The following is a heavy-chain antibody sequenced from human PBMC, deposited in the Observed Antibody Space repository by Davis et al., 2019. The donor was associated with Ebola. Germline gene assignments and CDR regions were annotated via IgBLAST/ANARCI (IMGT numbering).Heavy chain of an antibody. J-gene: IGHJ6*02. Sequence: ASVKVSCKASGYTFTSYDINWVRQATGQGLEWMGWMNPNSGNTGYAQKFQGRVTMTRNTSISTAYMELSSLRSEDTAVYYCAREVYYYYGMDVWGQGTTVTVSS. CDR3: AREVYYYYGMDV. V-gene: IGHV1-8*01. CDR2: MNPNSGNT. CDR1: GYTFTSYD.